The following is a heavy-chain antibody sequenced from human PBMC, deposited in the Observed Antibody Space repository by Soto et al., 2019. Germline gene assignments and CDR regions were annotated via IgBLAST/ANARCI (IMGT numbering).Heavy chain of an antibody. J-gene: IGHJ3*02. CDR2: ISYSGNI. D-gene: IGHD3-9*01. CDR3: ARALILTGYYIHDAFDI. V-gene: IGHV4-59*01. CDR1: GGSISGYY. Sequence: SETLSLTCTVSGGSISGYYWSWIRQPPGKGLEWIAYISYSGNINYNPSLKSRVTISVDTSKNQFSLKLSSVTAADTAVYYCARALILTGYYIHDAFDIWGQGTMVTVSS.